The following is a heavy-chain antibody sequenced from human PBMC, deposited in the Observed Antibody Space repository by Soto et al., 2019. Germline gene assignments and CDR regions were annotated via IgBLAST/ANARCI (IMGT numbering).Heavy chain of an antibody. V-gene: IGHV6-1*01. CDR2: TYYRSKWYN. J-gene: IGHJ6*02. D-gene: IGHD1-26*01. CDR3: ARWEHEHGKMDV. Sequence: QVQLQQSGSGLVKPSQTLSLTCAISGDSVSSSSAAWTWIRQSPSRGLEWLGRTYYRSKWYNQYAVFVKSRITINPDTSKNQLSLQLNSVTPEDTAVYYCARWEHEHGKMDVWGRGTTVTVSS. CDR1: GDSVSSSSAA.